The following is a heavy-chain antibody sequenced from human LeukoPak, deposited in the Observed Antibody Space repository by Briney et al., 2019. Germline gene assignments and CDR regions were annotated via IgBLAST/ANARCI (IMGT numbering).Heavy chain of an antibody. D-gene: IGHD3-22*01. CDR1: GGTFSSYA. CDR2: IIPIFGTA. CDR3: AKGRSAPAYMIVEC. V-gene: IGHV1-69*13. Sequence: GASVKVSCKASGGTFSSYAISWVRQAPGQGLEWMGGIIPIFGTANYAQKFQGRVTITADESTSTAYMELSSLRSEDTAVYYCAKGRSAPAYMIVECWGQGTLVTVSS. J-gene: IGHJ4*02.